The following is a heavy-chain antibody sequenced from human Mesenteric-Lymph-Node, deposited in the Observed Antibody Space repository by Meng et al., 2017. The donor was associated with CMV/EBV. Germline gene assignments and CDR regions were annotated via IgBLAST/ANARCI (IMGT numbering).Heavy chain of an antibody. D-gene: IGHD4-23*01. CDR1: GGTFSSYA. V-gene: IGHV1-2*02. Sequence: ASVKVSCKASGGTFSSYAISWVRQAPGQGLEWMGWINPNSGGTNYAQKFQGRVTMTRDTSISTAYMELSRLRSDDTAVYYCARVVGGNQIYYYYGMDVWGQGTTVTVSS. CDR2: INPNSGGT. J-gene: IGHJ6*02. CDR3: ARVVGGNQIYYYYGMDV.